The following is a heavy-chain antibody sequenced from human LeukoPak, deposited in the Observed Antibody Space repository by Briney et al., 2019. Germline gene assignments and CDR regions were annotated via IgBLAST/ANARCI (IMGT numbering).Heavy chain of an antibody. CDR2: ISGSGGST. Sequence: GGSLRLSCAASGFTFSSYAMSWVRQAPGKGLEWVSAISGSGGSTYYADSVKGRFTISRDNTKNTLYLQMNSLRAEDTAVYYCEKDVLSGGWPKYYFDYWGQGTLVTVS. CDR1: GFTFSSYA. D-gene: IGHD6-19*01. CDR3: EKDVLSGGWPKYYFDY. V-gene: IGHV3-23*01. J-gene: IGHJ4*02.